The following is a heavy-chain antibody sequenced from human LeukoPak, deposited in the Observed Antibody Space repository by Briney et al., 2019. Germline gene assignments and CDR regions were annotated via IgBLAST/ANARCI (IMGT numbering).Heavy chain of an antibody. V-gene: IGHV3-7*01. D-gene: IGHD6-19*01. CDR1: GFTFSSYA. CDR2: IMHDESEI. Sequence: GGSLRLSCAASGFTFSSYAMHWVRQAPGKGLEWVANIMHDESEIYYVDSVKGRFTISRDNAKDSLFLQMNSLRAEDTAVYYCARDPGRSGWDYWGQGALVTVSS. CDR3: ARDPGRSGWDY. J-gene: IGHJ4*02.